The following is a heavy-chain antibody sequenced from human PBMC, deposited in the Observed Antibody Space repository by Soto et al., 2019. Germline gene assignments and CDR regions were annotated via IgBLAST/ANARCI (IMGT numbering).Heavy chain of an antibody. CDR1: GFTFSSYA. J-gene: IGHJ5*02. CDR3: AKDAELHDWFDP. V-gene: IGHV3-23*01. Sequence: EVQLLESVGGLVQPGGSLRLSCAASGFTFSSYAMSWVRQAPGKGLEWVSVISASGGSTYYADSVKGRFTISRDNSKNTLYMQMNRLRAEDTAVYYCAKDAELHDWFDPWGQGTLVTVSS. D-gene: IGHD1-7*01. CDR2: ISASGGST.